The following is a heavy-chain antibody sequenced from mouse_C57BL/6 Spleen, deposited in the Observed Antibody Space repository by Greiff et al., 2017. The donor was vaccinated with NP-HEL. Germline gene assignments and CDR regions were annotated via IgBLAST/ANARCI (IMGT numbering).Heavy chain of an antibody. Sequence: VQLQQPGAELVRPGTSVKLSCKASGYTFTSYWMHWVKQRPGQGLEWIGVIDPSDSYTNYNQKFKGKATLTVDTSSSTAYMQLSSLTSEDSAVYYCARRAVGGYYFDYWGQGTTLTVSS. CDR2: IDPSDSYT. D-gene: IGHD1-1*01. V-gene: IGHV1-59*01. J-gene: IGHJ2*01. CDR3: ARRAVGGYYFDY. CDR1: GYTFTSYW.